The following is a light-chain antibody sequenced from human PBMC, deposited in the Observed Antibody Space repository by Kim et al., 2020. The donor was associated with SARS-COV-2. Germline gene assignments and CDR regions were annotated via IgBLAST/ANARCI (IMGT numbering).Light chain of an antibody. CDR2: EVN. CDR1: SNDVGNFKL. Sequence: GQSITISCTGTSNDVGNFKLVSWYQQYPGKAPKLMIYEVNKRPSGVSDRFSGSKSGNTASLTISGLQAEDEADYYCCSYAGSTSYVFGSGTKVTVL. J-gene: IGLJ1*01. V-gene: IGLV2-23*02. CDR3: CSYAGSTSYV.